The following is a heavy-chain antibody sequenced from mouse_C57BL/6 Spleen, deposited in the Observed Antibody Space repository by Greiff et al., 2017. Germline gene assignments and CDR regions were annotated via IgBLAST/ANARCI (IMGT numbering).Heavy chain of an antibody. J-gene: IGHJ2*01. CDR2: IYPGSGNT. D-gene: IGHD4-1*01. CDR1: GYTFTDYY. V-gene: IGHV1-76*01. Sequence: QVQLQQSGAELVRPGASVKLSCKASGYTFTDYYINWVKQRPGQGLEWIARIYPGSGNTYYNEKFKGKATLTAEKSSSTAYMQLSSLTSEDSAVYFCARFGTRGNFDDWGQGTTLTVSS. CDR3: ARFGTRGNFDD.